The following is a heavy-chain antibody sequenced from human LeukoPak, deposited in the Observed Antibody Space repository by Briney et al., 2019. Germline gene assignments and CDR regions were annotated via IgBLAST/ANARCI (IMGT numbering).Heavy chain of an antibody. J-gene: IGHJ4*02. Sequence: SVKVSCKAAGGTVTSYAISWVRQAPGQGVEWMGGIIPIFGTANYAQKFQGRVTITADESTRTAYMELSSLRSEDTAVYYCARDGSFGVVIAGFDYLGQGTLVTVSS. CDR3: ARDGSFGVVIAGFDY. V-gene: IGHV1-69*13. CDR1: GGTVTSYA. CDR2: IIPIFGTA. D-gene: IGHD3-16*02.